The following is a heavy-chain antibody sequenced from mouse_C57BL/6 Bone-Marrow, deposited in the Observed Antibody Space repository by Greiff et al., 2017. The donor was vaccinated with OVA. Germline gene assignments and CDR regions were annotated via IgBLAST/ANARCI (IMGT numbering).Heavy chain of an antibody. V-gene: IGHV4-1*01. CDR2: INPVSSII. Sequence: EVKLMESGGGLVQPGGSLKLSCAASGIDFSRYWMSWVRRAPGKGLEWIGEINPVSSIINYAPSLKDKFIISRDNAKNTLYLQMSKVRSEDTALYYCARWGTVVGDWYFDVWGTGTTVTVSS. CDR3: ARWGTVVGDWYFDV. D-gene: IGHD1-1*01. J-gene: IGHJ1*03. CDR1: GIDFSRYW.